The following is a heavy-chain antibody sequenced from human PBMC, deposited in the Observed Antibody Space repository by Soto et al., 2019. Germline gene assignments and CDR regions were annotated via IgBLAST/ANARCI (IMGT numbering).Heavy chain of an antibody. CDR1: GGSISSYY. V-gene: IGHV4-59*08. Sequence: QVQLQESGPGLVKPSETLSLTCNVSGGSISSYYWSWIRQPPGKGLEWIGYMYYSGSTNYNPSLKSRVTKSVDTSKNQFSLKLSSVTAADTAVYYCARNGYGDSRYWYFDLWGRGTLVTVSS. CDR3: ARNGYGDSRYWYFDL. J-gene: IGHJ2*01. D-gene: IGHD4-17*01. CDR2: MYYSGST.